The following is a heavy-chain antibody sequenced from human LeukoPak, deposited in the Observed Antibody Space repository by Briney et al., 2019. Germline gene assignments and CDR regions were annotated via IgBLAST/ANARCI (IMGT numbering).Heavy chain of an antibody. D-gene: IGHD2-2*01. CDR1: GFPFSSYA. CDR3: ARARYCSSISCREAFDI. CDR2: ISYDGNNK. Sequence: GRSLRLSCAASGFPFSSYAMHWVRQAPGKGLEWVALISYDGNNKYYADSVKGRFTISRDNSKNTLYLQMNSLRAEDTAVYYCARARYCSSISCREAFDIWGQGTMVTVSS. J-gene: IGHJ3*02. V-gene: IGHV3-30-3*01.